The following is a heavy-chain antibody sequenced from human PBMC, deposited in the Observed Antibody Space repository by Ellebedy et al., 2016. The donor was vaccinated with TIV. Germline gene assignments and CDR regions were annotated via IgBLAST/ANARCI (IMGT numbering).Heavy chain of an antibody. CDR3: ARGRYYSDSSGYYTDLDY. V-gene: IGHV3-33*01. CDR2: MSYHGGYK. D-gene: IGHD3-22*01. J-gene: IGHJ4*02. Sequence: GESLKISCAASGFTFSSYGMHWVRRPPGKGLEWVAIMSYHGGYKYYADSMKGRFTISRDNSKNTLYLQMHSLRVEDTAVYYCARGRYYSDSSGYYTDLDYWGQGTLVTVSS. CDR1: GFTFSSYG.